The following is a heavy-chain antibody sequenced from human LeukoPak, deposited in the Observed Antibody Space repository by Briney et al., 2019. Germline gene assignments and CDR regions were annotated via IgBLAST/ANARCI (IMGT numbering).Heavy chain of an antibody. CDR1: GGSISSYY. J-gene: IGHJ4*02. CDR2: SHYSGNT. Sequence: PSETLSLTCTVSGGSISSYYWSWIRQPPGKGLEWFGYSHYSGNTYYNPSLKSRVTISVDTSKNQFSLKLNSVTAADTPVYYCASYSDYSRAFDYWGQGTLVTVSS. V-gene: IGHV4-59*08. D-gene: IGHD4-11*01. CDR3: ASYSDYSRAFDY.